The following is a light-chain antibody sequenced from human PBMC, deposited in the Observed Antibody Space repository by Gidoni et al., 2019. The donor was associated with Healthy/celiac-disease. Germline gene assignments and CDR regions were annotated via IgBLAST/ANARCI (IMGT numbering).Light chain of an antibody. V-gene: IGKV1-33*01. J-gene: IGKJ4*01. Sequence: DIQMTQSPSSLSASVGDRVTITCQASQDITNYLNWYQQKPGKAPKLLIYDASNLATGVPSRFSGSGPGTDFTFTISSLQPEDIGTYYCQQYDNLPLTFGGGTKVEIK. CDR2: DAS. CDR1: QDITNY. CDR3: QQYDNLPLT.